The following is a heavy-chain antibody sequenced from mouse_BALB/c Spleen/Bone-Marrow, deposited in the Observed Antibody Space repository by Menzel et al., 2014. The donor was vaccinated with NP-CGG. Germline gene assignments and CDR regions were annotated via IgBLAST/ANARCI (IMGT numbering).Heavy chain of an antibody. J-gene: IGHJ3*01. CDR1: GYTFTDYN. CDR3: ARGGDRYDDWFAY. CDR2: IYPYNGGT. D-gene: IGHD2-14*01. V-gene: IGHV1S29*02. Sequence: VQLQQSGPELVKPGASVKISCKASGYTFTDYNIHWVKQSHGKSLEWIGYIYPYNGGTGYNQKFKSKAILTVDNSSSTAYMELRSLTSEDSAVYYCARGGDRYDDWFAYWGQGTLVTVSA.